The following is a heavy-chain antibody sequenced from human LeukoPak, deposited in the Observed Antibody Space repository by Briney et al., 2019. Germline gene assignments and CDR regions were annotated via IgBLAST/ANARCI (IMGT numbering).Heavy chain of an antibody. D-gene: IGHD3-3*01. V-gene: IGHV1-2*02. Sequence: GASVKVSCKASGYTFTGYYMHWVRQAPGQGLEWMGWINPNSGGTNYAQKFQGRVTMTRGTSISTAYMELSRLRSDDTAVYYCARDIDFWSGYYWFDYWGQGTLVTVSS. CDR1: GYTFTGYY. J-gene: IGHJ4*02. CDR2: INPNSGGT. CDR3: ARDIDFWSGYYWFDY.